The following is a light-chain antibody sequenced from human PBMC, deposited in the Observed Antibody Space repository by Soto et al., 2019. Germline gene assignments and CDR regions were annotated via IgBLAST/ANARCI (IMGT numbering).Light chain of an antibody. J-gene: IGLJ1*01. V-gene: IGLV2-14*01. CDR3: SSYRSRTTRV. CDR1: SSDVGDYNY. CDR2: DVS. Sequence: QSVLTQPASVSGSPGQSITISCTGTSSDVGDYNYVSWYQQHPGKAPKLMIYDVSNRPSGVSNRFSGSKSGSTASLTISGLQAEDEADYYCSSYRSRTTRVFGTRTKVTVL.